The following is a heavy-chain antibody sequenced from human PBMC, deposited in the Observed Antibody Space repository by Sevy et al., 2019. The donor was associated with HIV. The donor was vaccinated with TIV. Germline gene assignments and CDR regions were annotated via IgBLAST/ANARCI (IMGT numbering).Heavy chain of an antibody. Sequence: RGSLRLSCAASGFTFSSYWMHWVRQAPGKGLVWVSRINNDGSSTNYAYSVKGRFTISRDNAKNTLYLQMNSLRAEDTAVYYCARERVDFWSGPVDYDFGMDVWGQGTTVTVSS. V-gene: IGHV3-74*01. J-gene: IGHJ6*02. CDR1: GFTFSSYW. CDR2: INNDGSST. CDR3: ARERVDFWSGPVDYDFGMDV. D-gene: IGHD3-3*01.